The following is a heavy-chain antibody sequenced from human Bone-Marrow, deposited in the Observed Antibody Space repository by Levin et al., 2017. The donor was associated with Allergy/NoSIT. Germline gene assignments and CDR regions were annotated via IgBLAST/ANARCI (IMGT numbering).Heavy chain of an antibody. CDR2: IYYSGST. CDR1: GGSISSSSYY. CDR3: ASPSTVTTGGYFDY. V-gene: IGHV4-39*01. D-gene: IGHD4-17*01. J-gene: IGHJ4*02. Sequence: SETLSLTCTVSGGSISSSSYYWGWIRQPPGKGLEWIGSIYYSGSTYYNPSLKSRVTISVDTSKNQFSLKLSSVTAADTAVYYCASPSTVTTGGYFDYWGQGTLVTVSS.